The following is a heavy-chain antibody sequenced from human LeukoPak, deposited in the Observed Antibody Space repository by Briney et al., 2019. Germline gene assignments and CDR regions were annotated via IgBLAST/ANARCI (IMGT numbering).Heavy chain of an antibody. Sequence: GASVKVSCNASGYTFTGYYMHWVRQAPGQGLEWMGWINPNSGGTNYAQKFQGRVTMTRDTSISTAYMELSRLRSDDTAVYYCARQTMLRGVIIPMATYYYYYYGMDVWGQGTTVTVSS. D-gene: IGHD3-10*01. CDR2: INPNSGGT. CDR1: GYTFTGYY. J-gene: IGHJ6*02. CDR3: ARQTMLRGVIIPMATYYYYYYGMDV. V-gene: IGHV1-2*02.